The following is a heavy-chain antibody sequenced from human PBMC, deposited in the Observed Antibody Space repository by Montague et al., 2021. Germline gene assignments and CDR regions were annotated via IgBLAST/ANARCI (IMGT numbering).Heavy chain of an antibody. Sequence: TLSLTCTVSGDSLSSVGYSWTWIRQHPGKGLEWFGYMYYSGSTYYNPSLKSRVTISGDKSKNHFSLRLTSVTAADTAVYYCAGGRLATGVFDCWGQGTLVTVSS. CDR1: GDSLSSVGYS. V-gene: IGHV4-31*03. CDR2: MYYSGST. D-gene: IGHD6-13*01. J-gene: IGHJ4*02. CDR3: AGGRLATGVFDC.